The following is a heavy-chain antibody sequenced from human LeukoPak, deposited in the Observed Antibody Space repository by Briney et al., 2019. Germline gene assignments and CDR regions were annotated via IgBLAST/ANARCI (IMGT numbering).Heavy chain of an antibody. Sequence: KPSETLSLTCTVSGYSISSGYYWGWIRQPPGKGLEWIGSIYHSGSTYYNPSLKSRVTISVDTSKNQFSLKLSSVTAADTAVYYCARESIAARRSYYFDYWGQGTLVTVSS. V-gene: IGHV4-38-2*02. CDR1: GYSISSGYY. J-gene: IGHJ4*02. D-gene: IGHD6-6*01. CDR2: IYHSGST. CDR3: ARESIAARRSYYFDY.